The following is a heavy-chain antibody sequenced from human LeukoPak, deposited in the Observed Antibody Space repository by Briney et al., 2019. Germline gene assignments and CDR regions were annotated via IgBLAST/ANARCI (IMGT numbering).Heavy chain of an antibody. J-gene: IGHJ3*02. CDR3: ARAFCDRSSCRIGAFDI. Sequence: PGGSLRLSCAASGFTFSNYAIHWVRQAPGKGLEWVGVISYDGSDKYYADSVKGRFTITRDNSKNTLFLQMDSLRAEDTAVYHCARAFCDRSSCRIGAFDIWGQGTMVSVSS. CDR1: GFTFSNYA. CDR2: ISYDGSDK. D-gene: IGHD6-13*01. V-gene: IGHV3-30-3*01.